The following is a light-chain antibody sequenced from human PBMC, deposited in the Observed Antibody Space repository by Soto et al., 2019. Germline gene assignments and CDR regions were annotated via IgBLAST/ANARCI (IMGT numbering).Light chain of an antibody. CDR1: SSDVGRYNY. CDR2: DVS. CDR3: SSFTTTSIVI. V-gene: IGLV2-14*03. J-gene: IGLJ2*01. Sequence: QPVLTQPASVSGSPGQSITISCTGTSSDVGRYNYVSWYQQYPGKAPKLIIYDVSNRPSGVSDHFSGSKSGNTASLTISGLQAEDEADYYCSSFTTTSIVIFGGGTKVTVL.